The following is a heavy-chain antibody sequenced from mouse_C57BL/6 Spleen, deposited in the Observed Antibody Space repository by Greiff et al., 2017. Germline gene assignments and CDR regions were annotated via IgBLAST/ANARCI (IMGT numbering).Heavy chain of an antibody. D-gene: IGHD1-1*01. V-gene: IGHV1-80*01. Sequence: VQLQQSGAELVKPGASVKISRKASGYAFSSYWMNWVKQRPGKGLEWIGQIYPGDGDTNYNGKFNGKATLTADKSSSTAYMQLSSLTSEDSAVYFCARPYYGSSYLDYWGQGTTLTVSS. J-gene: IGHJ2*01. CDR1: GYAFSSYW. CDR3: ARPYYGSSYLDY. CDR2: IYPGDGDT.